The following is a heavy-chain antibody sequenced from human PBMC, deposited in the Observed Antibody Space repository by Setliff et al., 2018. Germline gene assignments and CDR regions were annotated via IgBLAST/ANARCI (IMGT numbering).Heavy chain of an antibody. D-gene: IGHD3-10*01. J-gene: IGHJ6*03. CDR1: GASITSGGFY. CDR3: ARSHYYASGNSHYYYMDV. V-gene: IGHV4-61*09. Sequence: PSETLSLTCSVSGASITSGGFYWTWIRQPAGKGLEWIGHIYTSGSTNYNPSLKSRVTISLDTSKNQFSLKLSFVTAADTAVYYCARSHYYASGNSHYYYMDVWGKGTAVTVSS. CDR2: IYTSGST.